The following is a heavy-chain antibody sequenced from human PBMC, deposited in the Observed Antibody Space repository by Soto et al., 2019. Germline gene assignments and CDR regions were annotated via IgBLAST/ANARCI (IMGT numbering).Heavy chain of an antibody. CDR1: GYTFTSYG. V-gene: IGHV1-18*01. CDR3: ARSGYCSSTSCYTFDY. CDR2: ISAYNGNT. J-gene: IGHJ4*02. Sequence: ASVKVSCKASGYTFTSYGISWVRQAPGQGLEWMGWISAYNGNTNYAQKLQGRVTMTTDTSTSTAYMELRSLRSDDTAVYYCARSGYCSSTSCYTFDYWGQGTLVTVSS. D-gene: IGHD2-2*02.